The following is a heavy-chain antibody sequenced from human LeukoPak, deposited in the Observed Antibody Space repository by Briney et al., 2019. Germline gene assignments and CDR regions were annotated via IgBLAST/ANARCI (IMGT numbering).Heavy chain of an antibody. CDR1: GGSVNNYY. Sequence: SETLSLTCTVSGGSVNNYYWSWIRQPPGKGLDWIGYIYRESTKYNPSLKSRVTISMDTSQNQISLKLISVTAADTAVYYCAGHAAMSAAGTAPFDNWGQGTLVTVSS. CDR2: IYREST. J-gene: IGHJ4*02. D-gene: IGHD6-13*01. V-gene: IGHV4-59*08. CDR3: AGHAAMSAAGTAPFDN.